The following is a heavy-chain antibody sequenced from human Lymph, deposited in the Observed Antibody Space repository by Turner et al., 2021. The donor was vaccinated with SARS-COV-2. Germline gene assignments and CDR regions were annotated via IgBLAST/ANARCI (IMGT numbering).Heavy chain of an antibody. J-gene: IGHJ6*02. D-gene: IGHD6-13*01. CDR2: MNPTSGNT. Sequence: QVQLVQAGAEVKKPGASVKVTGKASADNFTSYDINWVRQATGQGFEWMGWMNPTSGNTAYAQKFQGRVTLTSNTSMRTAYMELSSLRSEDTAVYYCARVGYQDVWGQGTTVPVSS. V-gene: IGHV1-8*01. CDR3: ARVGYQDV. CDR1: ADNFTSYD.